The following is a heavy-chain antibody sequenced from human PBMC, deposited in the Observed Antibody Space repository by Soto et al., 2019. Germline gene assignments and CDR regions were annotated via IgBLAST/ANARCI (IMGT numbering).Heavy chain of an antibody. Sequence: PSETLSLTCAVSGGSVSSTQWWTWVRQAPGKGLEWLGEIYHIGSTKYNPSLKSRVTMSVDKSKNNFSLNLRSVTAADTAVYYCAAGGGLPRYYWGQGTLVTVSS. D-gene: IGHD5-12*01. CDR3: AAGGGLPRYY. J-gene: IGHJ4*02. V-gene: IGHV4-4*02. CDR1: GGSVSSTQW. CDR2: IYHIGST.